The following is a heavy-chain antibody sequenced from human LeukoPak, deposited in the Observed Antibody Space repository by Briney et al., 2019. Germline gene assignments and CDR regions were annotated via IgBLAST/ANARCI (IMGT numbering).Heavy chain of an antibody. J-gene: IGHJ4*02. CDR1: GGTFSSYA. CDR3: ARVGLAGYSHQRDLYYFDY. Sequence: ASVKVSCKAPGGTFSSYAISWARQAPGRGLEWMGGIIPIFGTANYAQKFQGRVTITTDESTSTAYMELSSLRSEDTAVYYCARVGLAGYSHQRDLYYFDYWGQGTLVTVSS. CDR2: IIPIFGTA. D-gene: IGHD5-18*01. V-gene: IGHV1-69*05.